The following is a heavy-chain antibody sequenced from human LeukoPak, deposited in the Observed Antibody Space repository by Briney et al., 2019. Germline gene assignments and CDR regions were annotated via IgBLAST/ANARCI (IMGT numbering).Heavy chain of an antibody. J-gene: IGHJ4*02. V-gene: IGHV3-30-3*01. D-gene: IGHD6-19*01. Sequence: GGSLRPSCAASGFTFSSYAMHWVRQAPGKGLEWVAVITYDGSNKYYADSVKGRFTISRDNSKNTLYLQMNSLRAEDTAVYYCARVGDSSGWYYFDYWGQGTLVTVSS. CDR1: GFTFSSYA. CDR3: ARVGDSSGWYYFDY. CDR2: ITYDGSNK.